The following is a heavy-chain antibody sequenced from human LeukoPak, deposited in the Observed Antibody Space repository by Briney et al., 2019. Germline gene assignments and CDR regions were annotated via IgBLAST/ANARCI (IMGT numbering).Heavy chain of an antibody. CDR1: GGSTSSGSYS. CDR2: IYHSGST. Sequence: SETLSLTCAVSGGSTSSGSYSWSWIRQPPGKGLEWIGYIYHSGSTYYNPSLKSRVTISVDRSKNQFSLKLSSVTAADTAVYYCARDSGIYGMDVWGQGTTVTVSS. V-gene: IGHV4-30-2*01. CDR3: ARDSGIYGMDV. J-gene: IGHJ6*02.